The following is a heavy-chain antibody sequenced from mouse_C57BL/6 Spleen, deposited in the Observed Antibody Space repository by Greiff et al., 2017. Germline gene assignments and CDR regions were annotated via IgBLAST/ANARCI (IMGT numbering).Heavy chain of an antibody. CDR1: EYEFPSHD. CDR2: INSDGGST. Sequence: EVMLVESGGGLVQPGESLKLSCASNEYEFPSHDMSWVRKTPEKRLELVAAINSDGGSTYYPDTMGRRFLSYRDNTKKTLYLQMSSLRSEDTTLYYCARHGENDYDGFAYWGQGTLVTVSA. D-gene: IGHD2-4*01. J-gene: IGHJ3*01. V-gene: IGHV5-2*01. CDR3: ARHGENDYDGFAY.